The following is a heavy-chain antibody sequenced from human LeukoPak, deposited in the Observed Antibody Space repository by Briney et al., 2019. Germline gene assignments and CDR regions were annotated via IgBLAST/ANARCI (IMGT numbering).Heavy chain of an antibody. CDR2: IYYAGST. CDR3: AREERNVYYYYMDV. CDR1: GGSISSNSYY. V-gene: IGHV4-39*02. D-gene: IGHD1-1*01. J-gene: IGHJ6*03. Sequence: PSETLSLTCTVSGGSISSNSYYWGWIRQPPGKGLEWIGTIYYAGSTYYNPSLKSRVTISVDTSKNQFSLKLSSVTAADTAVYYCAREERNVYYYYMDVWGKGTTVTVSS.